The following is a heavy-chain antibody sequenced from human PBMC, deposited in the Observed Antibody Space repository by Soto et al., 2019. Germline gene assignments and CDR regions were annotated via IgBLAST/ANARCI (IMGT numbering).Heavy chain of an antibody. D-gene: IGHD1-26*01. CDR3: ASTPPSVIVGATLYNWFDP. Sequence: QVQLVQSGAEVKKPGSSVKVSCTASGGTFSSYAISWVRQAPGQGLEWMGGIIPIFGTANYAQKFQGRVTITADESTSTAYMELSSLRSEDTAVYYCASTPPSVIVGATLYNWFDPWGQGTLVTVSS. CDR1: GGTFSSYA. V-gene: IGHV1-69*01. CDR2: IIPIFGTA. J-gene: IGHJ5*02.